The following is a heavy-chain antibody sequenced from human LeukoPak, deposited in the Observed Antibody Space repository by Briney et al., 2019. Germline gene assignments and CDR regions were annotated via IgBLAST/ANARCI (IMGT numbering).Heavy chain of an antibody. CDR3: AKPLTSYSSGFSDVFDV. CDR1: GFTFGIYA. Sequence: GGSLRLSCAASGFTFGIYAMHWVRQASGKGLEHVSTITTNGGNTYYADSVKGRFTISRDNSKDTLFLQMGSLRAEDMAVYYCAKPLTSYSSGFSDVFDVWGHGSMVTVSS. V-gene: IGHV3-64*02. D-gene: IGHD5-18*01. J-gene: IGHJ3*01. CDR2: ITTNGGNT.